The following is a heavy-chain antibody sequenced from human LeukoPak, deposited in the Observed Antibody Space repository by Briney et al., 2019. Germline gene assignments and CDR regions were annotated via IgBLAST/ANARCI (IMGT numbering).Heavy chain of an antibody. J-gene: IGHJ6*03. CDR3: ARDSDSSGWLDYYMDV. CDR2: IKEDGRQK. CDR1: GFTFSSYW. V-gene: IGHV3-7*01. Sequence: GGSLRLSCAASGFTFSSYWMSWVRQAPGKGLEWVANIKEDGRQKYYVGSVKGRFTISRDNAKNSLYLQMNSLRAEDTAVYYCARDSDSSGWLDYYMDVWGKGTTVTVSS. D-gene: IGHD6-19*01.